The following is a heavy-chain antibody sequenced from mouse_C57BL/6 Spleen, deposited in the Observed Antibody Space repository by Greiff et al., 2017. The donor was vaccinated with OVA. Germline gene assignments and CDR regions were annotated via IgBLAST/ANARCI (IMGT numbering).Heavy chain of an antibody. D-gene: IGHD2-4*01. CDR1: GYAFSSSW. J-gene: IGHJ1*03. V-gene: IGHV1-82*01. CDR3: ARIYYDYEGYFDV. CDR2: IYPGDGDT. Sequence: VQLQQSGPELVKPGASVKISCKASGYAFSSSWMNWVKQRPGKGLEWIGRIYPGDGDTNYNGKFKGKATLTADKSSSTADMQLSRLTSEDSAVDFCARIYYDYEGYFDVWGTGTTVTVSS.